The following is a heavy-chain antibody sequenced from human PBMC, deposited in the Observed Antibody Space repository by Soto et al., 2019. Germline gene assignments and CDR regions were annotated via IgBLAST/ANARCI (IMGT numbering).Heavy chain of an antibody. CDR2: IGGRGRST. CDR1: GFTFSTFT. V-gene: IGHV3-23*01. Sequence: GSLRLSCAASGFTFSTFTMAWVRRALGKGLEWVSSIGGRGRSTFYADAVKGRFTISRDNSKTTLYLQLNSLRVEDTAVYYCAAYADGDYAPPYDYWGQGTLVTVSS. D-gene: IGHD4-17*01. CDR3: AAYADGDYAPPYDY. J-gene: IGHJ4*02.